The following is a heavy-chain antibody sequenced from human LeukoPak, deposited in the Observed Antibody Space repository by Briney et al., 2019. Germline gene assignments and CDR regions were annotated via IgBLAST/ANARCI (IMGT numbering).Heavy chain of an antibody. D-gene: IGHD5-24*01. CDR2: INHSGST. J-gene: IGHJ4*02. Sequence: SETLSLTCAVYGGSFSGYYWSWIRQPPGKGLEWIGEINHSGSTNYNPSLKSRVTISVDTSKNQFSLRLSSVTAADTAVYYCARGSRDGYNYGEFDYWGQGTLVTVSS. CDR3: ARGSRDGYNYGEFDY. V-gene: IGHV4-34*01. CDR1: GGSFSGYY.